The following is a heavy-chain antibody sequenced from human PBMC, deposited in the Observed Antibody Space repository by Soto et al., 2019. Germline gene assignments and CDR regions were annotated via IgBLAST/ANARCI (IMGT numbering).Heavy chain of an antibody. D-gene: IGHD2-8*02. CDR3: AKESVVYDPSGMDV. J-gene: IGHJ6*02. CDR2: ISYDGSNK. CDR1: GFTFSSYG. V-gene: IGHV3-30*18. Sequence: GGSLRLSCAASGFTFSSYGMHWVRQAPGKGLEWVAVISYDGSNKYYADSVKGRFTISRDNSKNTLYLQMNSLRAEDTAVYYCAKESVVYDPSGMDVWGQGTTVTVSS.